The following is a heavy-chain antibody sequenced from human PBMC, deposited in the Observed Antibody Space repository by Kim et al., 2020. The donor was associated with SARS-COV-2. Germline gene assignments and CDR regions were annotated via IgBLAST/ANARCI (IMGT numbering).Heavy chain of an antibody. CDR3: ARDSEYSSSYF. D-gene: IGHD6-6*01. J-gene: IGHJ4*02. Sequence: ASVKVSCKASGYTFTTDGISWVRQAPGQGLEWMGWINTYNGKTNYAQRLKGRVTVTTDTSTSTVNMELRSLRSDDTAVYYCARDSEYSSSYFWGQGTLVTVSS. V-gene: IGHV1-18*01. CDR1: GYTFTTDG. CDR2: INTYNGKT.